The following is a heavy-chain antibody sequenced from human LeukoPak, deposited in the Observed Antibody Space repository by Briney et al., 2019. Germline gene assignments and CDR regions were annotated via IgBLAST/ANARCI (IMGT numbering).Heavy chain of an antibody. Sequence: GGSLRLSCAASGFTFSSYAMSGVRQAPGKGLEWVSAISGSGGSTYYADSVKGRFTISRDNSKNTLYLQMNSLRAEDTAVYYCAKVRVDTAMVTPNYFDYWGQGTLVTVSS. CDR2: ISGSGGST. V-gene: IGHV3-23*01. CDR1: GFTFSSYA. D-gene: IGHD5-18*01. CDR3: AKVRVDTAMVTPNYFDY. J-gene: IGHJ4*02.